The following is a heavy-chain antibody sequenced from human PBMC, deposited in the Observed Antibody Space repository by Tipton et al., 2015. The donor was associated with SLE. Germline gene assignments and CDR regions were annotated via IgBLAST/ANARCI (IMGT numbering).Heavy chain of an antibody. CDR2: IYYSGST. Sequence: TLSLTCTVSGGSISSYYWSWIRQPPGKGLEWIGYIYYSGSTNYNPSLKSRVTISVDTSKNQFSLKLSSVTAADTAVYHCARDLAARGGHYFDYWGQGTLVTVPS. D-gene: IGHD6-6*01. J-gene: IGHJ4*02. V-gene: IGHV4-59*01. CDR1: GGSISSYY. CDR3: ARDLAARGGHYFDY.